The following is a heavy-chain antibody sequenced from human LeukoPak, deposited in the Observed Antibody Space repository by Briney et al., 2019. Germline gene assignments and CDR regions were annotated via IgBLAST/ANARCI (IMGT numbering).Heavy chain of an antibody. D-gene: IGHD3-9*01. V-gene: IGHV1-2*02. CDR1: GYTFTGYY. CDR2: INPYSGDT. J-gene: IGHJ4*02. CDR3: ARVIAGYYYFDY. Sequence: ASVNVSCKASGYTFTGYYIHWVRQAPGQGLEWMGWINPYSGDTDYAQKFQGRITMTRDTSISTAYMELSRLRSDDTAMYYCARVIAGYYYFDYWGQGTLVTVSS.